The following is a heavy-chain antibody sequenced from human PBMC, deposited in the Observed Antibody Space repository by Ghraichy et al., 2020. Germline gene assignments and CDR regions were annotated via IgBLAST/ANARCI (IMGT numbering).Heavy chain of an antibody. D-gene: IGHD4-23*01. CDR3: ARGSKVVRFFYYDGMDV. CDR2: ITISSSFI. J-gene: IGHJ6*02. CDR1: GFTFSSYS. Sequence: GESLNISCVGSGFTFSSYSMNWVRQSPGKGLEWVSYITISSSFISYADSVKGRFTISRDNAHNSLYLQVNSLRDEDTAVYFCARGSKVVRFFYYDGMDVWGQGTTVTVSS. V-gene: IGHV3-48*02.